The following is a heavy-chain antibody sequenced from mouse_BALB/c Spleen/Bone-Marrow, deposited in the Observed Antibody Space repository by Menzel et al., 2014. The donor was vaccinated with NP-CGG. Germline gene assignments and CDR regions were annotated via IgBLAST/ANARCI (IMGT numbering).Heavy chain of an antibody. V-gene: IGHV5-12-1*01. J-gene: IGHJ2*01. D-gene: IGHD2-14*01. Sequence: EVQLVESGGGLVKPGGSLKLSCAASGFAFSSYDMSWVRQTPEKRLEWVAYISSGGGSTYYPDTVKGRFTISRDNAKNTLYLQMSSLKSEDTAMYYCARKVRYFDYWAKAPLSQSPQ. CDR1: GFAFSSYD. CDR3: ARKVRYFDY. CDR2: ISSGGGST.